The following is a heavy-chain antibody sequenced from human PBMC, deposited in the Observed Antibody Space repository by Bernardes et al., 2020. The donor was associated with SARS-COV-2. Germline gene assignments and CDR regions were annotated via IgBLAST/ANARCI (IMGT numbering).Heavy chain of an antibody. CDR2: INHTGVT. Sequence: SEPLSLTCAVYGGSFSDYYGTWIRQPPGKGLEWIGEINHTGVTQYNPSLKSRVTISLDTSKNQFSLKLRSVTAADTAVYYCARGRVTIFGVLVMLPAAGPLDFWGQGTLVTVSS. V-gene: IGHV4-34*01. D-gene: IGHD3-3*01. CDR3: ARGRVTIFGVLVMLPAAGPLDF. J-gene: IGHJ4*02. CDR1: GGSFSDYY.